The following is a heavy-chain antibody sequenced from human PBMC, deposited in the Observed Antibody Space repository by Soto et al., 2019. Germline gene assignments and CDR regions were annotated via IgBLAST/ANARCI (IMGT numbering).Heavy chain of an antibody. CDR1: GYTFTSYG. J-gene: IGHJ4*02. V-gene: IGHV1-18*01. CDR2: ISAYNGNT. Sequence: QVQLVQSGAEVKKPGASVKVSCKASGYTFTSYGISWVRQAPGQGLEWMGWISAYNGNTTYAQKLQGRVTMTTDTATSTGYMELRSLASDDTAVYYCARDPQWPPDRYWGQGTLVTVSS. D-gene: IGHD6-19*01. CDR3: ARDPQWPPDRY.